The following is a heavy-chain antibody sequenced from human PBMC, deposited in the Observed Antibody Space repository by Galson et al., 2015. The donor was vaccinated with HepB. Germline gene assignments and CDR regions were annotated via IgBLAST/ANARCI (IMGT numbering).Heavy chain of an antibody. Sequence: SLRLSCAASGFIFSSYGMHWVRQAPGKGLEWVAVTWYNGSNPDYVDSVKGRLTISRDNSKNTLYLQMNSLRAEDTAVYYCARDRWEPHNYGMDVWGQGTTVTVSS. J-gene: IGHJ6*02. CDR3: ARDRWEPHNYGMDV. V-gene: IGHV3-33*01. CDR2: TWYNGSNP. D-gene: IGHD1-26*01. CDR1: GFIFSSYG.